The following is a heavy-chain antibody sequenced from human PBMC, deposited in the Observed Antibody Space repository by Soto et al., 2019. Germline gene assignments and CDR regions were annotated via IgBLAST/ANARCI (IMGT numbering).Heavy chain of an antibody. J-gene: IGHJ2*01. V-gene: IGHV3-33*01. CDR3: ARDQLYGSVSCGQYVSAFLLNRATDL. Sequence: EKGLEWLALIWFDGSNKYYGDSVKGRFTISRDNSKNTLYLQMNSLRAEDTAVYYCARDQLYGSVSCGQYVSAFLLNRATDL. D-gene: IGHD3-10*01. CDR2: IWFDGSNK.